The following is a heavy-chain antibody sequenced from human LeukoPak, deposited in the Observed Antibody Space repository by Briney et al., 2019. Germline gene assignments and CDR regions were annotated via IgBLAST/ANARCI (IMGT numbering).Heavy chain of an antibody. D-gene: IGHD6-19*01. J-gene: IGHJ4*02. CDR1: GFTFSNYA. V-gene: IGHV3-33*06. Sequence: GRSLRLSCAASGFTFSNYAMHWVRQAPGTGLELVAVIWFDGTNKYYGDSVRGRFTISRDNSKNRLYLQMNSLRAEDTAVYYCAKARGSGWHDPWYLDYWGRGTLVTVSS. CDR2: IWFDGTNK. CDR3: AKARGSGWHDPWYLDY.